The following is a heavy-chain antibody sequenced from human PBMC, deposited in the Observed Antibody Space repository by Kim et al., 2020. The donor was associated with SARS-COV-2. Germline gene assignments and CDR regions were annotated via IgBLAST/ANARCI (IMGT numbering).Heavy chain of an antibody. V-gene: IGHV3-21*06. CDR2: FGSSADSYI. CDR1: GFTFSDFT. Sequence: GGSLRLSCAASGFTFSDFTMHWVRQAPGKGLEWVACFGSSADSYIYYADSVRGRFTISRDNAKNSLSLQMNSLRAADTAIYYCARAVPGFDSWGQGTLVTVSS. D-gene: IGHD3-10*01. J-gene: IGHJ4*02. CDR3: ARAVPGFDS.